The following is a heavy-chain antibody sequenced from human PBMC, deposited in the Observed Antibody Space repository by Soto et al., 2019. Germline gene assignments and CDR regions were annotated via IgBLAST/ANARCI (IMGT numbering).Heavy chain of an antibody. V-gene: IGHV3-33*01. CDR2: IWFDGSSQ. Sequence: QVQLVESGGGVVQPGRSLRLSCASSGFTFSRYGMHWVRQAPGKGLEWVGVIWFDGSSQFYADSVKGRFTFSRDNAKNTRYLQMNSLRAEDTAVYYCARDLLQQLGPPYAYYYMDVWGKGTTVTVSS. CDR1: GFTFSRYG. J-gene: IGHJ6*03. CDR3: ARDLLQQLGPPYAYYYMDV. D-gene: IGHD6-13*01.